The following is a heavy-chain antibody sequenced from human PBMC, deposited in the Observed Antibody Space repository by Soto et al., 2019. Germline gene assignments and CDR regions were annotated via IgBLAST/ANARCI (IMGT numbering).Heavy chain of an antibody. CDR3: ARGGSSSYWYFDL. CDR2: INDNGGST. CDR1: GFTFSSYV. V-gene: IGHV3-64*01. J-gene: IGHJ2*01. D-gene: IGHD1-26*01. Sequence: EVQLVESGGGLVQPGGSLRLSCAASGFTFSSYVMHWVRQAPGKGLEFVSTINDNGGSTYYAKSVQGRFTISRDNSKNTLYVQVGRLRAEDMAVYYCARGGSSSYWYFDLWGRGTLVTVSS.